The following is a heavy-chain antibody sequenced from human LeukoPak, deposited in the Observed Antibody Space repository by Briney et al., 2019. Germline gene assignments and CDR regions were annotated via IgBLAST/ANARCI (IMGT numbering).Heavy chain of an antibody. D-gene: IGHD2-2*03. Sequence: GGALRLSCAASGFTFSSYAMSWVRQAPGKGLEWVSTISDSGSTYYADSVKGRFTISRDNAKNTVYLQMNSLRAEDTAVYFCAKTISGYCSRTSCLNWFDPWGQGTLVTVSS. CDR2: ISDSGST. CDR1: GFTFSSYA. V-gene: IGHV3-23*01. CDR3: AKTISGYCSRTSCLNWFDP. J-gene: IGHJ5*02.